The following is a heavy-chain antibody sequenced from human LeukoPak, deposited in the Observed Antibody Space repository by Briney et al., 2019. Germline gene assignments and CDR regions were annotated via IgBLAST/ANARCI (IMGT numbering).Heavy chain of an antibody. CDR3: AKAGIRYFDWVY. CDR1: GFTFSSYG. V-gene: IGHV3-30*18. J-gene: IGHJ4*02. D-gene: IGHD3-9*01. Sequence: PGGSLRLSCAASGFTFSSYGMHWVRQAPGKGLEWVAVISYDGSNKYYADSVKGRFTISRVNSKNTLYLQMNSLRAEDTAVYYCAKAGIRYFDWVYWGQGTLVTVSS. CDR2: ISYDGSNK.